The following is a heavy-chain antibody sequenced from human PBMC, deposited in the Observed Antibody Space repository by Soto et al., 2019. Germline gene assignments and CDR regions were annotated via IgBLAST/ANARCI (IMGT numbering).Heavy chain of an antibody. D-gene: IGHD6-6*01. CDR3: AKDRDSSSVFDY. CDR2: ISGSGGST. V-gene: IGHV3-23*01. J-gene: IGHJ4*02. Sequence: GVLRLSCAASGFTFSSYAMSWVRQAPGKGLEWVSAISGSGGSTYYADSVKGRFTISRDNSKNTLYLQMNSLRAEDTAVYYCAKDRDSSSVFDYWGQGTLVTVSS. CDR1: GFTFSSYA.